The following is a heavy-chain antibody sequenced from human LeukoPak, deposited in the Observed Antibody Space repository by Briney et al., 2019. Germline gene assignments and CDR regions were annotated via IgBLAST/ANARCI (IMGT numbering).Heavy chain of an antibody. D-gene: IGHD3-10*01. Sequence: RPGGSLRLSCAASGFTLDDYGLSWVRHAPGKGLEWVSGINWGGGSTGCGDSVKGRFTISRDNAKNSLYLQMNSLRAEDTALYYCARVRSTLLWFGGWGAFDIWGQGTMVTVSS. J-gene: IGHJ3*02. CDR3: ARVRSTLLWFGGWGAFDI. CDR2: INWGGGST. V-gene: IGHV3-20*04. CDR1: GFTLDDYG.